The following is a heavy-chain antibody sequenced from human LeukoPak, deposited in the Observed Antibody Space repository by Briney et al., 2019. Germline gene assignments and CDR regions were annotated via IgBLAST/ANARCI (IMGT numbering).Heavy chain of an antibody. D-gene: IGHD3-10*01. J-gene: IGHJ4*02. CDR1: GFTFSSYS. V-gene: IGHV3-21*01. Sequence: GGSLRLSCAASGFTFSSYSMNWVRQAPGKGLEWVSSISSSSSYIYYADSVEGRFTISRDNAKNSLYLQMNSLRAEDTAVYYCARDELMVRGVPFDYWGQGTLVTVSS. CDR3: ARDELMVRGVPFDY. CDR2: ISSSSSYI.